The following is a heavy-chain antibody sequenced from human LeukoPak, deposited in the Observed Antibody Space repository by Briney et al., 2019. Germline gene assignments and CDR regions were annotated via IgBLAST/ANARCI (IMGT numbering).Heavy chain of an antibody. CDR2: ISGSGGST. J-gene: IGHJ4*02. Sequence: PGGSLRLSCAASGFTFSSYSMNRVRQAPGKGLEWVSAISGSGGSTYYADSVKGRFTISRDNSKNTLYLQMNSLRAEDTAVYYCAKDFPVVVVAASFDYWGQGTLVTVSS. V-gene: IGHV3-23*01. CDR3: AKDFPVVVVAASFDY. CDR1: GFTFSSYS. D-gene: IGHD2-15*01.